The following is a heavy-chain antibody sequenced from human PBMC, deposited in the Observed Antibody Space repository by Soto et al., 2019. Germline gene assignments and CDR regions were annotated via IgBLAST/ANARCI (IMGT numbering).Heavy chain of an antibody. D-gene: IGHD3-10*01. CDR1: GGSFSGYY. CDR3: ARGTYYYGSGRYYHSYFDY. J-gene: IGHJ4*02. Sequence: PSETLSLTCAVYGGSFSGYYWSWIRQPPGKGLEWIGEINHSGSTNYNPSLKSRVTISVDTSKNQFSLKLSSVTAADTAVYYCARGTYYYGSGRYYHSYFDYWGQGTLVTVSS. CDR2: INHSGST. V-gene: IGHV4-34*01.